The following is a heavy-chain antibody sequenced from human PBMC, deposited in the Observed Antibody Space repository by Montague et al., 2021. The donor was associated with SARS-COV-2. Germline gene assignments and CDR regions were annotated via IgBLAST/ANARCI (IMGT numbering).Heavy chain of an antibody. V-gene: IGHV4-39*01. CDR2: IYSSGST. J-gene: IGHJ6*02. CDR1: GGSISSSSYY. Sequence: SETRSLTCTVSGGSISSSSYYWGWIRQPPGKGLEWIGSIYSSGSTYYNPSLKSRVTISVDTSKNQFSLKLSSVTAADTAVYYCARGPHSSSWNYDYYYGLDGWGQGTTVTVSS. D-gene: IGHD6-13*01. CDR3: ARGPHSSSWNYDYYYGLDG.